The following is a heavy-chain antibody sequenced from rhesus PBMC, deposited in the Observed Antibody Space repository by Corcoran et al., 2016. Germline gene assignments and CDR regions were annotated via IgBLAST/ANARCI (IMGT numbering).Heavy chain of an antibody. D-gene: IGHD6-31*01. V-gene: IGHV1-156*01. CDR1: GYTFTEVS. Sequence: EVQLVQSGAEVKKPGASVKVSCKVSGYTFTEVSMHGVRPAPGKGLEGGRGGARVEGEIKRADPSRGRVTMNERTSKDTDYLERSSLRSVVTAVDYCARDAGGSGWLNFDSWGQGVLVTVSS. J-gene: IGHJ4*01. CDR3: ARDAGGSGWLNFDS. CDR2: GARVEGEI.